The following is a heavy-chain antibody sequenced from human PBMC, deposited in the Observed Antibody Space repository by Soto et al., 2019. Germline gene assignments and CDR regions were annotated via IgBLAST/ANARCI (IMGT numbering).Heavy chain of an antibody. CDR2: IYYSGST. J-gene: IGHJ4*02. D-gene: IGHD5-12*01. CDR3: ARGSGDGYNYGY. V-gene: IGHV4-31*03. Sequence: SETLSLTCTVSGGSISSGGYYWSWIRQHPGKGLEWIGYIYYSGSTYYNPSLKSRVTISVDTSKNQFSLKLSSVTAADTAVYYCARGSGDGYNYGYWGQGTLVTVSS. CDR1: GGSISSGGYY.